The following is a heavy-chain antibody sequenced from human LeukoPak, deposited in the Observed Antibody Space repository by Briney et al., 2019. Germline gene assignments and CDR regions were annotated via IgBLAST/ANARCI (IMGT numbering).Heavy chain of an antibody. D-gene: IGHD6-19*01. Sequence: SETLSLTCAVYGGSFSGYYWSWIRQAPGKGLEWIGEINHSGSTNYNPSLKSRVTISVDTSKNQFSLKLSSVTAADTAVYYCARGQGSGWLNYWGQGTLVTVSS. CDR3: ARGQGSGWLNY. CDR2: INHSGST. CDR1: GGSFSGYY. V-gene: IGHV4-34*01. J-gene: IGHJ4*02.